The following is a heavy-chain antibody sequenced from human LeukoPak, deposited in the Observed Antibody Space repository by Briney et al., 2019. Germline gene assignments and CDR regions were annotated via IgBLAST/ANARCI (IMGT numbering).Heavy chain of an antibody. CDR1: GYTFNYFA. CDR3: ARDGSGSQGLNWFDP. V-gene: IGHV1-3*01. J-gene: IGHJ5*02. CDR2: INVDNDDT. D-gene: IGHD3-10*01. Sequence: ASVKVSCKASGYTFNYFAMHWVRQAPGQRPEWMGCINVDNDDTRYSQKFQGRVTITSDTSASTVYMELSSLRFEDTAVYYCARDGSGSQGLNWFDPWGPGTQVTVSS.